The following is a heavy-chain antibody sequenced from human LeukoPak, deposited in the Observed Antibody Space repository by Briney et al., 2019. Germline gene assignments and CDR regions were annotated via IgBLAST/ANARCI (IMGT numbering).Heavy chain of an antibody. J-gene: IGHJ4*02. CDR3: ARGRGLVTA. CDR2: INHSGST. Sequence: PSETLSLTCAVYGGSFSGYYWSWIRQPPGKGLEWIGEINHSGSTNYNPSLKSRVTISVDTSKNQFSLKLSSVTAADTAVYYCARGRGLVTAWGQGTLVTVSS. D-gene: IGHD5-18*01. CDR1: GGSFSGYY. V-gene: IGHV4-34*01.